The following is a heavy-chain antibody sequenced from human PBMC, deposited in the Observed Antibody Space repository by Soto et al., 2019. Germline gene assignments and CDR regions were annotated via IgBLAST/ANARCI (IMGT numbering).Heavy chain of an antibody. J-gene: IGHJ4*02. CDR3: ARDGGRKSGGIDH. Sequence: QVQLVQSGAEVKKPGSSVKVSCKASGGTFSSYSINWVRQAPGQGLEWMGEIIPIFVTANYAQKFQGRGTITADESTSTAYMELSSLRSEDTAVYYCARDGGRKSGGIDHCGQANLVSVPS. D-gene: IGHD1-26*01. CDR2: IIPIFVTA. V-gene: IGHV1-69*01. CDR1: GGTFSSYS.